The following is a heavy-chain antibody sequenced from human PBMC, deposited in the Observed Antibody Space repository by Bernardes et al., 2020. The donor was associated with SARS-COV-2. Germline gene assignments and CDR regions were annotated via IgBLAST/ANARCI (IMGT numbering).Heavy chain of an antibody. J-gene: IGHJ4*02. Sequence: SETLSLSCTVSVGSISSYYWSWIRQPPGKGLEWIGYIYYSGSTNYNPSLKSRVTISVDTSKNQFSLKLSSVTAADTAVYYCASSIDSSWYNYWGQGTLVTVSS. CDR1: VGSISSYY. CDR2: IYYSGST. V-gene: IGHV4-59*01. D-gene: IGHD6-13*01. CDR3: ASSIDSSWYNY.